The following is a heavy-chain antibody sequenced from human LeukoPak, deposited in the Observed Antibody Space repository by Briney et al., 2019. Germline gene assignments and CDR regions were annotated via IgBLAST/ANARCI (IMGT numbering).Heavy chain of an antibody. D-gene: IGHD3-22*01. J-gene: IGHJ4*02. V-gene: IGHV4-34*01. Sequence: PSETLSLTCAVYGGSFSGYYWSWIRQPPGKGLEWIGEINHSGSTNYNPSLKSRVTISVDTSKNQFSLKLSSVTAADTAVYYCARDGWLLPKEAFDYWGQGTLVTVSS. CDR1: GGSFSGYY. CDR2: INHSGST. CDR3: ARDGWLLPKEAFDY.